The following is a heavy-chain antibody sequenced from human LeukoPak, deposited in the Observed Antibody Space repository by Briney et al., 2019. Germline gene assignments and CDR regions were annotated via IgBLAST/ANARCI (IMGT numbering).Heavy chain of an antibody. V-gene: IGHV3-21*01. Sequence: GGSLRLSCAASGFTFSSYSMNWVRQAPGKGLEWVSSISSSSSYIYYADSVKGRFTISRDNAKNSLYLQMNSLRAEDTAVYYCARIPLYGEANHYYYYGMDVWGQGTTVTVSS. CDR1: GFTFSSYS. J-gene: IGHJ6*02. CDR3: ARIPLYGEANHYYYYGMDV. D-gene: IGHD4-17*01. CDR2: ISSSSSYI.